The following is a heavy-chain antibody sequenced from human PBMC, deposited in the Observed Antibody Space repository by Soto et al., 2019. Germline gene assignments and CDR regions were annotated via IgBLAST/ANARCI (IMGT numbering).Heavy chain of an antibody. J-gene: IGHJ6*02. CDR3: AREGARGMDV. Sequence: QVQLVQSGAEVKKPGASVKVSCKASGHTFTSYDIKWVRQATGQGPEWMGWMNPNSANTGYAQKCQGRVTMTRNTSISTAYMELSSLTSEDTAVYYCAREGARGMDVWGQGTTVTVSS. D-gene: IGHD3-16*01. CDR1: GHTFTSYD. CDR2: MNPNSANT. V-gene: IGHV1-8*01.